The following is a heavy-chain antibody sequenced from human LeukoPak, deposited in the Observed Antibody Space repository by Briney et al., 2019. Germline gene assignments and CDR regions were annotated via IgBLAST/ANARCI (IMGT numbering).Heavy chain of an antibody. Sequence: QPGGSLRLSRVVSGFTFSNYWMSWVRQAPGKGLEWVANIKHDGSEKYCLDSVNGRFSISRDNAKNSLSLQMSRLRAEDTAIYYCARDGPTDVGGPRAFDIWGQGTMVTVSS. CDR2: IKHDGSEK. D-gene: IGHD3-16*01. V-gene: IGHV3-7*01. CDR1: GFTFSNYW. CDR3: ARDGPTDVGGPRAFDI. J-gene: IGHJ3*02.